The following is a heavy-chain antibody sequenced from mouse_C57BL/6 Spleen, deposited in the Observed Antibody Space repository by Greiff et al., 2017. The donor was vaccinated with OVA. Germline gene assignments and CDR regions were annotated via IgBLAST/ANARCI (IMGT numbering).Heavy chain of an antibody. Sequence: EVKLMESEGGLVQPGSSMKLSCTASGFTFSDYYMAWVRQVPEKGLEWVANINYDGSSTYYLDSLKSRFIISRDNAKNILYLQMSSLKSEDTATYYCARGVYYDPYYYAMDYWGQGTSVTVSS. D-gene: IGHD2-4*01. CDR1: GFTFSDYY. CDR3: ARGVYYDPYYYAMDY. J-gene: IGHJ4*01. V-gene: IGHV5-16*01. CDR2: INYDGSST.